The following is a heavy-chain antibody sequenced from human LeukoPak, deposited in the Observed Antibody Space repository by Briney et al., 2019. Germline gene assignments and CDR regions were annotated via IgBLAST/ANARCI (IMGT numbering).Heavy chain of an antibody. CDR2: ISGSGGST. J-gene: IGHJ4*02. CDR3: ARKVGYGYALDY. D-gene: IGHD5-18*01. V-gene: IGHV3-23*01. CDR1: GFTFSSYA. Sequence: GGSLRLSCAASGFTFSSYAMSWVRQAPGKGLEWVSAISGSGGSTYYADSVKGRFTISTDNSKNTLYLQMNSLRAEDTAVYYCARKVGYGYALDYWRQGTLVTVSS.